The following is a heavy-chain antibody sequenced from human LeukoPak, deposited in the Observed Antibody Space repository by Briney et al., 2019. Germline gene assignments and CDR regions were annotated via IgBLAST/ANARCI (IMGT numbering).Heavy chain of an antibody. J-gene: IGHJ1*01. D-gene: IGHD3-22*01. CDR2: INSDGSST. V-gene: IGHV3-74*01. Sequence: HPGGSLRLSCAASGFTFSSYWMHWVRRAPGKGLVWVSRINSDGSSTSYADSVKGRFTISRDNAKNTLYLQMNSLRAEDTAVYYCARRGGYYDSSGYFEYFQHWGQGTLVTVSS. CDR1: GFTFSSYW. CDR3: ARRGGYYDSSGYFEYFQH.